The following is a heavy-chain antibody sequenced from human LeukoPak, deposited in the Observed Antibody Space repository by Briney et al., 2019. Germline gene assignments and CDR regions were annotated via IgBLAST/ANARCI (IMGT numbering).Heavy chain of an antibody. V-gene: IGHV4-31*03. CDR1: AYSLSSCGHY. CDR3: ARGGNRFGGFYFDY. CDR2: IYYSGSS. J-gene: IGHJ4*02. D-gene: IGHD3-10*01. Sequence: PSQALSLTCTVSAYSLSSCGHYWVWMRQLPRKGLESIGFIYYSGSSLLNTSLKDRVAISVDASRKQFALRLSSVTAADTAIYYCARGGNRFGGFYFDYWGQGIRVIVSS.